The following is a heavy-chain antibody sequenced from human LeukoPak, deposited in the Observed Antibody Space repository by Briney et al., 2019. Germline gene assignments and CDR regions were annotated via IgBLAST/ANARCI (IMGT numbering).Heavy chain of an antibody. Sequence: SGPTLVNPTQTLTLTCTFSGFSLSTSGMCVSWIRQPPGKALEWLARIDWDDDKYYSTSLKTRLTISKDTSKSQVVLTMTNMDPVDTATYYCARMVRGVIKYYFDYWGQGTLVTVSS. CDR2: IDWDDDK. J-gene: IGHJ4*02. CDR1: GFSLSTSGMC. D-gene: IGHD3-10*01. CDR3: ARMVRGVIKYYFDY. V-gene: IGHV2-70*11.